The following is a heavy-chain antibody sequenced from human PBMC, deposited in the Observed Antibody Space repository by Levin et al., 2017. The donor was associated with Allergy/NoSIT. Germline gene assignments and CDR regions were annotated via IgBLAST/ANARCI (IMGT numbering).Heavy chain of an antibody. CDR3: ARHGYYDSSGYSDFDY. V-gene: IGHV4-39*01. J-gene: IGHJ4*02. Sequence: ASETLSLTCTVSGGSISGSRYYGGWIRQPPGKGLEWIGSIFFAGSTYYSPSLKSRVTISVDTSKNQFSLKLSSVTAADTAVYYCARHGYYDSSGYSDFDYWGQGTLVTVSS. D-gene: IGHD3-22*01. CDR1: GGSISGSRYY. CDR2: IFFAGST.